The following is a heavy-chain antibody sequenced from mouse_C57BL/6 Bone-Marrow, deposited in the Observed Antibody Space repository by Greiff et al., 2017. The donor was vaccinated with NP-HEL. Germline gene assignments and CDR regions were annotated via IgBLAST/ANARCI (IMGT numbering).Heavy chain of an antibody. V-gene: IGHV1-80*01. Sequence: QVQLKQSGAELVKPGASVKISCKASGYAFSSYWMNWVKQRPGKGLEWIGQIYPGDGDTNYNGKFKGKATLTADKSSSTAYMQLSSLTSEDSAVYFCARRRITTGRGDFDYWGQGTTLTVSS. CDR2: IYPGDGDT. CDR1: GYAFSSYW. D-gene: IGHD1-1*01. CDR3: ARRRITTGRGDFDY. J-gene: IGHJ2*01.